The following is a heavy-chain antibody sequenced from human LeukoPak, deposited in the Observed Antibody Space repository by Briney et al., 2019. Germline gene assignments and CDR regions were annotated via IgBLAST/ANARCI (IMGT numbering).Heavy chain of an antibody. J-gene: IGHJ4*02. CDR2: ISYDGSNK. D-gene: IGHD5-12*01. Sequence: GGSLRLSCAASGFTFSSYAMHWVRQAPGKGLEWVAVISYDGSNKYYADSVKGRFTISRDNSKNTLYLQMNSLRAEDTAVYYCARVLHSGYDLGALDYWGRGTLVTVSS. V-gene: IGHV3-30*04. CDR3: ARVLHSGYDLGALDY. CDR1: GFTFSSYA.